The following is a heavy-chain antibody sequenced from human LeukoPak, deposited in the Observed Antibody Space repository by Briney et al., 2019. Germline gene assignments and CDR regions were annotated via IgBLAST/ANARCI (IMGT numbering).Heavy chain of an antibody. CDR3: AVEYYDFWSGYYSMDY. V-gene: IGHV4-61*02. CDR2: IYTSGST. Sequence: PSETLSLTCTVSGGSISSGSYYWSWIRQPAGKGLEWIGRIYTSGSTNYNPSLKSRVTMSVDTSKNQFSLKLSSVTAADTAVYYCAVEYYDFWSGYYSMDYWGQGTLVTVSS. CDR1: GGSISSGSYY. D-gene: IGHD3-3*01. J-gene: IGHJ4*02.